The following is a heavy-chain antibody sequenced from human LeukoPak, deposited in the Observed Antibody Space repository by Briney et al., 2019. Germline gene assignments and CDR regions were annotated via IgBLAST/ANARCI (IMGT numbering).Heavy chain of an antibody. Sequence: GTSLRLSCAVSGFTISNTGMHWVRQAPGKGLEWVAMISHHGSAEYYGDSVKGRFTIFRDNSKNTVYLQMNSLRAEDTAIYYCAKARAGDITAAFNYWGQGTLVTVSS. CDR3: AKARAGDITAAFNY. CDR1: GFTISNTG. J-gene: IGHJ4*02. V-gene: IGHV3-30*18. CDR2: ISHHGSAE. D-gene: IGHD6-13*01.